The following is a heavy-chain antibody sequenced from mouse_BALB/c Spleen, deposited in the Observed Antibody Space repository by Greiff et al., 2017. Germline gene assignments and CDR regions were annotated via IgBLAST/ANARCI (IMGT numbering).Heavy chain of an antibody. Sequence: QVQLQQSGAELAKPGASVKMSCKASGYTFTSYWMHWVKQRPGQGLEWIGYINPSTGYTEYNQKFKDKATLTADTSSNTAYMQLSSLTSEDSAVYYCARRGYDYDGFAYWGQGTLVTVSA. V-gene: IGHV1-7*01. D-gene: IGHD2-4*01. CDR1: GYTFTSYW. J-gene: IGHJ3*01. CDR3: ARRGYDYDGFAY. CDR2: INPSTGYT.